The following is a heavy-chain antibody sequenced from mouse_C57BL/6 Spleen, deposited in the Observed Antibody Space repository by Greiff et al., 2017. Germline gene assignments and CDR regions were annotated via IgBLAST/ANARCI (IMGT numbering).Heavy chain of an antibody. Sequence: VQLQQSGAELVRPGASVKLSCTASVFNIKDDYMHWVKQRPEQGLEWIGWIDPENGDTEYASKFQGKATITADTSSNTAYLQLSSLTSEDTAVYYCTTGDYDFAYWGQGTLVTVSA. CDR2: IDPENGDT. CDR1: VFNIKDDY. CDR3: TTGDYDFAY. D-gene: IGHD2-4*01. V-gene: IGHV14-4*01. J-gene: IGHJ3*01.